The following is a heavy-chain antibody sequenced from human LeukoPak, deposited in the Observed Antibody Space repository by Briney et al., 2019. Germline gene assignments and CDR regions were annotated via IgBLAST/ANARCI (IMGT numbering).Heavy chain of an antibody. J-gene: IGHJ4*02. CDR1: GGSVSSATYY. CDR2: IYYSGTT. Sequence: SQTLSLTCTVSGGSVSSATYYWNWIRQYPGKGLEWIGYIYYSGTTHYNPSLKSRVTMSLDMSKNQFSLNLSSVTAADTAVYYCARHYFDSNGNFDYWGQGTLVTVSS. V-gene: IGHV4-31*03. D-gene: IGHD3-22*01. CDR3: ARHYFDSNGNFDY.